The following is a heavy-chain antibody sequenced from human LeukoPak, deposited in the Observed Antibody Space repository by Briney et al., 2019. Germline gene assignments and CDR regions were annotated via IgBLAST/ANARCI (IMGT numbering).Heavy chain of an antibody. J-gene: IGHJ4*02. V-gene: IGHV4-34*01. CDR3: AIRVPAAIMRY. D-gene: IGHD2-2*02. Sequence: PSETLSLTCAVYGGSFSGYYWSWIRQPPGKGLEWIGEINHSGSTNYNPSLKSRVTISVDTSKNQFSLKLSSVTAADTAVYYCAIRVPAAIMRYWGQGTLVTVSS. CDR2: INHSGST. CDR1: GGSFSGYY.